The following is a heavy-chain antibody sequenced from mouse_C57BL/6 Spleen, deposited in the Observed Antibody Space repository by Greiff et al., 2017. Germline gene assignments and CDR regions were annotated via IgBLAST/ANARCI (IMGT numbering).Heavy chain of an antibody. Sequence: EVHLVESGGGLVKPGGSLKLSCAASGFTFSDYGMHWVRQAPEKGLEWVAYISSGSSTIYYADTVKGRFTIARDNAKNTLFLQMTSLRSEDTAMDYCARPGGYYDYAMDYWGQGTSVTVSS. V-gene: IGHV5-17*01. CDR2: ISSGSSTI. CDR3: ARPGGYYDYAMDY. J-gene: IGHJ4*01. CDR1: GFTFSDYG. D-gene: IGHD2-3*01.